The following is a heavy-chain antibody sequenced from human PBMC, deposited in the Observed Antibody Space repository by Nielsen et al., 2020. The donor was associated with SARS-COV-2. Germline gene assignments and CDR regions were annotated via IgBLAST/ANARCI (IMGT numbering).Heavy chain of an antibody. V-gene: IGHV1-46*01. CDR2: INPSGGST. J-gene: IGHJ2*01. CDR1: GYTFTSYY. Sequence: ASVKVSCKASGYTFTSYYMHWVRQAPGQGLEWMGIINPSGGSTSYAQKFQGRVTMTRDTSTSTVYMELSSLRSEDTAVYYCARTHGDYDNHWYFDLWGRGTLVTVSS. CDR3: ARTHGDYDNHWYFDL. D-gene: IGHD4-17*01.